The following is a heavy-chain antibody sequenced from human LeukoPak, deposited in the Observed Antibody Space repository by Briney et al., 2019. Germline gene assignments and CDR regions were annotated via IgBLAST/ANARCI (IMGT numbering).Heavy chain of an antibody. V-gene: IGHV1-18*01. D-gene: IGHD4-23*01. CDR1: GYTFTSYD. CDR3: ARQGYCGNSQGAADY. CDR2: ISAYNGNT. Sequence: GASVRVSCKASGYTFTSYDFSWVRQAPGQGLEWMGWISAYNGNTNYAQKLQGRLTMTTDTSTSTAYMELRSLRSDDTAVYYCARQGYCGNSQGAADYWGQGTLVTVSS. J-gene: IGHJ4*02.